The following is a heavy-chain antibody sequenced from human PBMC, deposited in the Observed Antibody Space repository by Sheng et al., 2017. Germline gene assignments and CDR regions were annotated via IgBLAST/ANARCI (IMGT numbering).Heavy chain of an antibody. J-gene: IGHJ6*02. CDR3: ARLSDVGSNWVYYYYGMDV. Sequence: QVQLQQWGAGLLKPSETLSLTCAVYGGSFSGYYWSWIRQPPGKGLEWIGEINHSGSTNYNPSLKSRVTISVDTSKNQFSLKLSSVTAADTAVYYCARLSDVGSNWVYYYYGMDVWGQGTTVTVSS. V-gene: IGHV4-34*01. D-gene: IGHD6-13*01. CDR1: GGSFSGYY. CDR2: INHSGST.